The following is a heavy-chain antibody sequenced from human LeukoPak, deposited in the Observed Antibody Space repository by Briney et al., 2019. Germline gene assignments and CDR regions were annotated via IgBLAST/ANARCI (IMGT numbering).Heavy chain of an antibody. Sequence: PGRSLRLSCAASGFTFDDYAMHWVRQAPGKGLEWVSGISWNSVSIGYADSVKGRFTISRDNAKNSLYLHMNSLRAEDMALYYCAKDRHYSMKNTFDIWGRGTMVTVSS. CDR1: GFTFDDYA. J-gene: IGHJ3*02. CDR3: AKDRHYSMKNTFDI. D-gene: IGHD1-26*01. V-gene: IGHV3-9*03. CDR2: ISWNSVSI.